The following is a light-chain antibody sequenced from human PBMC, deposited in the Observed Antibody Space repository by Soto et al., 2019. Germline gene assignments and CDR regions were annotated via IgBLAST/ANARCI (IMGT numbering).Light chain of an antibody. Sequence: QAVVTQPPSASGTPGQRVTISCSGSSSNIGSNYVYWYQQLPGTAPKLLIYRNNQRPSGVPDRFSGSKSGTSASLAISGLRSEDEADHYCAAWDDSLSAVVFGGGTKLTVL. J-gene: IGLJ2*01. CDR2: RNN. CDR3: AAWDDSLSAVV. CDR1: SSNIGSNY. V-gene: IGLV1-47*01.